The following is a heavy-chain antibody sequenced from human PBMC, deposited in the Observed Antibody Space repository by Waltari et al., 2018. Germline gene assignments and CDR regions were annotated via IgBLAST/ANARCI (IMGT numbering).Heavy chain of an antibody. CDR2: IRGDSSSI. J-gene: IGHJ6*02. CDR1: GFSFSDYS. D-gene: IGHD2-21*02. V-gene: IGHV3-48*01. CDR3: ADPVVTYTLYGLDV. Sequence: EVQLLESGGGLAQPGGSLRLSCVGSGFSFSDYSMNWVRQAPGKGLEWVAYIRGDSSSIAYAASVKGRFTISRSNARKSVHLQMSSLRAEDTAVYFCADPVVTYTLYGLDVWGQGTTVTVSS.